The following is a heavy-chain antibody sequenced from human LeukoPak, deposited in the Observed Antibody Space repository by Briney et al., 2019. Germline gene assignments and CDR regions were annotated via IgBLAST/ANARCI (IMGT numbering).Heavy chain of an antibody. CDR3: ARGDKYGDDEASDY. J-gene: IGHJ4*02. D-gene: IGHD4-17*01. CDR2: IWYDGSNK. CDR1: GFTFSSYG. V-gene: IGHV3-33*01. Sequence: GRSLRLSCAASGFTFSSYGMHWVRQAPGKGLEWVAVIWYDGSNKYYADSVKGRFTISRDNSKNTLYLQKNSLRAEDTAVYYCARGDKYGDDEASDYWGQGTLVNVSS.